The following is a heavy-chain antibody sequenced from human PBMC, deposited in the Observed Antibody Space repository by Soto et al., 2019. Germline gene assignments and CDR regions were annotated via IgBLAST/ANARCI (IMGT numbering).Heavy chain of an antibody. CDR1: GGSVSSGSYY. Sequence: TSETLSLTCTVSGGSVSSGSYYWSWIRQPPGKGLEWIGYIYYSGSTNYNPSLKSRVTISVDTSKNQFSLKLSSVTAADTAVYYCARVSRYSSGWYSASYWGQGTLVTVSS. CDR3: ARVSRYSSGWYSASY. J-gene: IGHJ4*02. D-gene: IGHD6-19*01. V-gene: IGHV4-61*01. CDR2: IYYSGST.